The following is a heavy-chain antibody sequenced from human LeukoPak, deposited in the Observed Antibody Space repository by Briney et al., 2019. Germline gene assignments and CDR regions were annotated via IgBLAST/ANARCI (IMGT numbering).Heavy chain of an antibody. Sequence: ASVKVSCKASGYTFTSYGISWVQQAPGQGLEWMGWISAYNGNTNYAQKLQGRVTMTTDTSTSTAYMELRSLRSDDTAVYYCARDSPRPTTLTPYYYYYYGMDVWGQGTTVTVSS. CDR3: ARDSPRPTTLTPYYYYYYGMDV. V-gene: IGHV1-18*01. J-gene: IGHJ6*02. D-gene: IGHD4-11*01. CDR1: GYTFTSYG. CDR2: ISAYNGNT.